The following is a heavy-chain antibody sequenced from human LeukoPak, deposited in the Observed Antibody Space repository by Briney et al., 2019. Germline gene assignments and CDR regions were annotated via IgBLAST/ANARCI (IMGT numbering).Heavy chain of an antibody. CDR2: ISGSGGST. CDR1: GFTFSSHA. CDR3: VKSSGWYTSSWYLTE. D-gene: IGHD6-13*01. Sequence: GGSLRLSCAASGFTFSSHAMSWVRQAPGKGLEWVSAISGSGGSTYYADSVKGRFTISRDNSKNTLYLQMNSLGVGDTAVYYCVKSSGWYTSSWYLTEWGQGILVSVSS. J-gene: IGHJ4*02. V-gene: IGHV3-23*01.